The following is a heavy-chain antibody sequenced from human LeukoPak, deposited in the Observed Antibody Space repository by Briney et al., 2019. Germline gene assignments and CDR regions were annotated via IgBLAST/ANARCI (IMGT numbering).Heavy chain of an antibody. CDR2: ISGHGGSR. J-gene: IGHJ4*02. Sequence: GGSLRLSCAASGFTFSSYAMSWVRQAPGKGLEWVSAISGHGGSRYYADSAKGRFTISRDNSKNTLYLQMNSLRAEDTAVYYCARLEGASGCYSYFDYWGQGTLVTVSS. CDR3: ARLEGASGCYSYFDY. CDR1: GFTFSSYA. V-gene: IGHV3-23*01. D-gene: IGHD3-22*01.